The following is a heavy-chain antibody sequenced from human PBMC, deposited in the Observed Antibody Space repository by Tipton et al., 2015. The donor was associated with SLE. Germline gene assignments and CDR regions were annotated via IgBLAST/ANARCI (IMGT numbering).Heavy chain of an antibody. D-gene: IGHD2-2*01. CDR1: GGSFSGYY. CDR2: INHSGST. J-gene: IGHJ4*02. V-gene: IGHV4-34*01. CDR3: ARALVGVVVPAAMAEHYFDY. Sequence: TLSLTCAVYGGSFSGYYWSWIRQPPGKGLEWIGEINHSGSTNYNPSLKSRVTISVDTSKNQFSLKLSSVTAADTAVYYCARALVGVVVPAAMAEHYFDYWGQGTLVTVPS.